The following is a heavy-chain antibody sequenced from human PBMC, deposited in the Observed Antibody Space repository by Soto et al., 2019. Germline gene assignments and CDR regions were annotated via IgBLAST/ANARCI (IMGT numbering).Heavy chain of an antibody. CDR1: GGSMRNYF. J-gene: IGHJ4*02. Sequence: WETLSLTCTVSGGSMRNYFWTWIRQPPGKGLEWIGDIHYSGTTSFFPSYNPSLRSRVTISEDTSKNQFSLKLLSVTTADTAVYFCAAGEASSRNLAPYYLDFWGQGTLVTVSS. CDR3: AAGEASSRNLAPYYLDF. V-gene: IGHV4-59*01. D-gene: IGHD6-13*01. CDR2: IHYSGTT.